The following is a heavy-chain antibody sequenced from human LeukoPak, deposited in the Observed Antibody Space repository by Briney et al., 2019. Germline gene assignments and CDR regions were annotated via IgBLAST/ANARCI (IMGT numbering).Heavy chain of an antibody. CDR3: ARTGVLNYDSSGYSDWFDP. CDR2: ISSTGSYI. Sequence: GGSLRLSCAASGFTFSSYSMNWVRQAPGKGLEWVSSISSTGSYIYYADSVKGRFTISRDNAKNSLYLQMNSLRAEDTAVYYCARTGVLNYDSSGYSDWFDPWGQGTLVTVSS. CDR1: GFTFSSYS. V-gene: IGHV3-21*01. D-gene: IGHD3-22*01. J-gene: IGHJ5*02.